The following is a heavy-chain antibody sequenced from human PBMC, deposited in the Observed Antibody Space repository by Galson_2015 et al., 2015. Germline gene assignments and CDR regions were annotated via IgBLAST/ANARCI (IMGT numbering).Heavy chain of an antibody. Sequence: SLRLSCAASGFTVSSNYMSWVRQAPGKGLEWVSVIYSGGSTYYADSVKGRFTISRDNSKNTLYLQMNSLRAEDTAVYYCARDGPYGDSPPDYWGQGTLVTVSS. D-gene: IGHD4-17*01. J-gene: IGHJ4*02. V-gene: IGHV3-53*01. CDR1: GFTVSSNY. CDR2: IYSGGST. CDR3: ARDGPYGDSPPDY.